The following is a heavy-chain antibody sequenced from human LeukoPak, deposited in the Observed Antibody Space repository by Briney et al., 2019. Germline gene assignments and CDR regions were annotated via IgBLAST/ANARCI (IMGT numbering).Heavy chain of an antibody. Sequence: SQTLSLTCSVSGVSITSGSYYWGWFRQSAGKGLEWIGRVHSSGDIYHNAAFRSRAAVSGDASKNQFSLQLNSVTAADTAVYYCARGASPKDAVFFDYWGQGALITVSS. CDR1: GVSITSGSYY. J-gene: IGHJ4*02. CDR2: VHSSGDI. CDR3: ARGASPKDAVFFDY. V-gene: IGHV4-61*02. D-gene: IGHD3-16*01.